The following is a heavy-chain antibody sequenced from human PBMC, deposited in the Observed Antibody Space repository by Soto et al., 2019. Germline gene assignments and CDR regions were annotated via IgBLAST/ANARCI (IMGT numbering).Heavy chain of an antibody. CDR1: DFSMTDHP. J-gene: IGHJ4*02. Sequence: GGSLILSWEALDFSMTDHPMSWVRQAPGKGLEWVSSFSDSGTKTLYVDSVKGRFAISRDTSKKTVYMHMNNMRAEDTTLYYCAKDGIRKEDYWGQGTLVTVSS. CDR2: FSDSGTKT. V-gene: IGHV3-23*01. CDR3: AKDGIRKEDY.